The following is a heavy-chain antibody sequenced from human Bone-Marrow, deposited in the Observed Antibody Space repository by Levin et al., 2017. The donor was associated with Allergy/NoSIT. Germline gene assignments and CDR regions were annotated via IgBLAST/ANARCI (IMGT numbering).Heavy chain of an antibody. CDR3: ARDLGIMEGFFDL. D-gene: IGHD1-1*01. Sequence: KASETLSLTCNVSDGSFNDYYWGWLRQPPGKGLEWIGSVFHSGNTNSNPSLKSRVTISVDTSKNQFSLKLTSVTAADTAVYYCARDLGIMEGFFDLWGRGTLVTVSS. V-gene: IGHV4-59*01. CDR1: DGSFNDYY. CDR2: VFHSGNT. J-gene: IGHJ2*01.